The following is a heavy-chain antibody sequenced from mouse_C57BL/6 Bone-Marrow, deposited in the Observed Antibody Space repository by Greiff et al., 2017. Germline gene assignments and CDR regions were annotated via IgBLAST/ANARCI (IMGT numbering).Heavy chain of an antibody. CDR1: GFSLTSYG. Sequence: VQGVESGPGLVQPSQSLSITCTVSGFSLTSYGVHWVRQSPGKGLEWLGVIWRGGSTDYNAAFMSRLSITKENSKSQVFFKMNSLQADATAIYYCAKRSGGGYAMDYWGQGTSVTVSS. CDR2: IWRGGST. V-gene: IGHV2-5*01. D-gene: IGHD1-1*02. CDR3: AKRSGGGYAMDY. J-gene: IGHJ4*01.